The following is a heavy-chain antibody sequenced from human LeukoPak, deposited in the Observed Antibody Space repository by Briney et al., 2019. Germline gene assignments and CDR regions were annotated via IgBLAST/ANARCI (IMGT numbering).Heavy chain of an antibody. D-gene: IGHD3-10*01. J-gene: IGHJ6*02. CDR1: GYTFTSYY. V-gene: IGHV1-46*01. CDR2: INPSGGST. CDR3: ARSYGSGTPMDV. Sequence: ASVKVSCKASGYTFTSYYMHWERQAPGQGLEWMGIINPSGGSTSYAQKFQGRVTMTRDTSTSTVYMELSSLRSEDTAVYYCARSYGSGTPMDVWGQGTTVTVSS.